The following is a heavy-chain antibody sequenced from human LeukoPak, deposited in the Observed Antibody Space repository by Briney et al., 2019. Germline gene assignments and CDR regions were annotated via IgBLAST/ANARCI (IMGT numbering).Heavy chain of an antibody. CDR2: ISGSAHKI. D-gene: IGHD5-18*01. J-gene: IGHJ4*02. CDR3: AGRPTGYSSGYIH. CDR1: GITFSNYA. V-gene: IGHV3-23*01. Sequence: GGSLRFSCVASGITFSNYAVSWVRQAPEKGLDWVSVISGSAHKIRYADSVKGRFTISRDNSENIVYLQMNNLRVEDTAVYYCAGRPTGYSSGYIHWGQGTLVTVSS.